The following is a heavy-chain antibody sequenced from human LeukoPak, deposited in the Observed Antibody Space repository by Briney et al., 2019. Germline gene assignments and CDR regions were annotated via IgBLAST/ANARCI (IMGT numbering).Heavy chain of an antibody. D-gene: IGHD1-1*01. J-gene: IGHJ4*02. CDR2: INPSNGDT. Sequence: ASVTVSCKASGYTFTYHYIHLVRQAAGQGLEWMGIINPSNGDTNYAQRFQGRVTMTRDTSTSTVYMELSSLDSEDTAVYYCARESDVGKDFDCWGQGTLVTVSS. CDR3: ARESDVGKDFDC. CDR1: GYTFTYHY. V-gene: IGHV1-46*01.